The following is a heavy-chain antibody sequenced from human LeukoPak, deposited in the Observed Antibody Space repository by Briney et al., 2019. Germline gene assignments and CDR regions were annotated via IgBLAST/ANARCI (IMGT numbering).Heavy chain of an antibody. V-gene: IGHV3-48*01. Sequence: GGSLRLSCAASGFTFSSYSMNWVRQAPGKGLEWLSYISSSSSTIYYADSVKGRFTISRDNSKNTLYLQMNSLRAEDTAVYHCAKPESSCVHWGKGTLVTVS. CDR3: AKPESSCVH. CDR2: ISSSSSTI. D-gene: IGHD6-13*01. CDR1: GFTFSSYS. J-gene: IGHJ4*02.